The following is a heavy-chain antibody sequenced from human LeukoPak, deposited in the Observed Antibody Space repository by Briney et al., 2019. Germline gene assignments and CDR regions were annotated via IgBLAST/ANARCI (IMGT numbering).Heavy chain of an antibody. CDR1: GGTFSSYA. D-gene: IGHD6-13*01. CDR2: IIPIFGTA. Sequence: SVKVSCKASGGTFSSYAISWVRQAPGQGLEWMGGIIPIFGTANYAQKFQGRVTITADESTSTAYMELSSLRSEDTAVYYCARGRKRYVGIAAADFDYWGQGTLVTVSS. CDR3: ARGRKRYVGIAAADFDY. V-gene: IGHV1-69*13. J-gene: IGHJ4*02.